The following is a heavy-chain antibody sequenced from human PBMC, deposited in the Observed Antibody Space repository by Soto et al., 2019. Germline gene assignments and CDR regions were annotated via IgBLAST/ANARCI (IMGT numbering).Heavy chain of an antibody. CDR3: AGGMAGLGV. CDR1: GLSFHIYW. V-gene: IGHV3-74*01. J-gene: IGHJ6*02. CDR2: INSDGSHT. Sequence: EVPLVESGGGLVQPGGSVRLSCAASGLSFHIYWMHWVRQVPGKGLVWLARINSDGSHTIYVDSVKGRFTISRDNAKNTVFLQMDSLRDEDTGVYYCAGGMAGLGVWGQGTTVTVSS.